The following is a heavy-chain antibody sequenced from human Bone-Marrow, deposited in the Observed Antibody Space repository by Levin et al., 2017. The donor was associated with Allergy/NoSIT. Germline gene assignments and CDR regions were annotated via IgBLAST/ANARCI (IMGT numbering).Heavy chain of an antibody. CDR3: AGSAASGLYV. D-gene: IGHD6-19*01. J-gene: IGHJ4*02. CDR2: INPHSGDT. V-gene: IGHV1-2*02. Sequence: AASVKVSCKASEDTFSGHYMHWVRQAPDEGLQWMGWINPHSGDTYYSQIFQDRVTMTWDTSLNTGYMELSRLRSGDTAIYFCAGSAASGLYVWGQGSVVSVS. CDR1: EDTFSGHY.